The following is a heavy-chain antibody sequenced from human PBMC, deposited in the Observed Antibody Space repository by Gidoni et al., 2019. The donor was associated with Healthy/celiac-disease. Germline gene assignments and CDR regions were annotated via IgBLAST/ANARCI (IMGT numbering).Heavy chain of an antibody. CDR1: GFTFSNAW. Sequence: EVQLVESGGGLVKPGGSLRLSCAASGFTFSNAWMNGVRQAPGKGLEWVGRIKSKTDGETTDYAAPVKGRFTISRDDSKNTLYLQMNSLKTEDTAVYYCTTGPSRLLRGYYWGQGTLVTVSS. J-gene: IGHJ4*02. V-gene: IGHV3-15*07. D-gene: IGHD3-22*01. CDR3: TTGPSRLLRGYY. CDR2: IKSKTDGETT.